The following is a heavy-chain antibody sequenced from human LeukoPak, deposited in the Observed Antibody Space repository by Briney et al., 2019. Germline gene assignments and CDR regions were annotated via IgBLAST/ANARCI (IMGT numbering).Heavy chain of an antibody. CDR2: IWYNGSNK. Sequence: SGGSLRLSCAASGFTFNRYAMNWVRQAPGKGLEWVAFIWYNGSNKYYADSVKGRFTISRDNSKNTLYLQMNRLRAEDTAVYYCAKDERGYYDSSGYFGAIDYWGQGSLVTVSS. D-gene: IGHD3-22*01. CDR1: GFTFNRYA. J-gene: IGHJ4*02. CDR3: AKDERGYYDSSGYFGAIDY. V-gene: IGHV3-30*02.